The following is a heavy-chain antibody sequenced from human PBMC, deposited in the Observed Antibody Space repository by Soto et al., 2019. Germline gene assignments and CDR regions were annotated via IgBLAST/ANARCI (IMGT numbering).Heavy chain of an antibody. CDR3: AGSYYDILTTPDSFEY. V-gene: IGHV4-59*08. CDR2: IYYSGST. CDR1: GGSISSYY. Sequence: QVQLQESGPGLVKPSETLSLTCTVSGGSISSYYWRWIRQPPGKGLEWIGYIYYSGSTNYNPTLKTRVSITVDTSKNQYFVKLSTVTPADRNVYYCAGSYYDILTTPDSFEYWGQGTLVTVSS. J-gene: IGHJ4*02. D-gene: IGHD3-9*01.